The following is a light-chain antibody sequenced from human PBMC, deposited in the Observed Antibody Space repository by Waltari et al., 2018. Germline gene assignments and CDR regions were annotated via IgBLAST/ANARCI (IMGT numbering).Light chain of an antibody. J-gene: IGLJ2*01. CDR1: NSDIGSYSY. Sequence: QSVLTQPASVSGSPGQPITISCPGTNSDIGSYSYVSWYQQYPGKAPKLIIYDPTERPSGVSTRFSGSKSGNTASLTISGLQADEEADYFCSSYTGRGTVIFGRGTMVTVL. CDR2: DPT. CDR3: SSYTGRGTVI. V-gene: IGLV2-14*01.